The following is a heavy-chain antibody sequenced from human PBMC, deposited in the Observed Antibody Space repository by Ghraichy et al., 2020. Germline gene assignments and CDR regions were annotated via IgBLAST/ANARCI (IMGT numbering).Heavy chain of an antibody. CDR2: INHSGST. D-gene: IGHD2-15*01. V-gene: IGHV4-34*01. CDR3: ARGRGDIVVVVAATYYFDY. Sequence: SETLSLTCAVYGGSFSGYYWSWIRQPPGKGLEWIGEINHSGSTNYNPSLKSRVTISVDTSKNQFSLKLSSVTAADTAVYYCARGRGDIVVVVAATYYFDYWGQGTLVTVSS. J-gene: IGHJ4*02. CDR1: GGSFSGYY.